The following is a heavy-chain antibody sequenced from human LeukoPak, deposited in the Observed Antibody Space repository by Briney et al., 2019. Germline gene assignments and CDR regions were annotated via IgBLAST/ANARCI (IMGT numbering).Heavy chain of an antibody. J-gene: IGHJ6*03. D-gene: IGHD3-10*01. CDR2: ISSSGSTI. CDR3: ARDYYGSGRPDYYYYMDV. CDR1: GFTFSSYE. Sequence: GGSLRLSCAASGFTFSSYEMNWVRQAPGKGLEWVSYISSSGSTIYYADSVKGRFTISRDNAKNSLYLQMNSLRAEDTAVYYCARDYYGSGRPDYYYYMDVWGKGTTVTISS. V-gene: IGHV3-48*03.